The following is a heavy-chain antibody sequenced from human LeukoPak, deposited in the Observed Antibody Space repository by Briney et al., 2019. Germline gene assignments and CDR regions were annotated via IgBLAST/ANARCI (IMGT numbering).Heavy chain of an antibody. Sequence: PGRSLRLSCAASGFTFSSYGIHWVRQAPGKGLEWVAATSYDGSNKHYADSVKGRFTISRDNSKNTLYLRMNSLRAEDTAVYYCATSGGSPLRHFDYWGQGTLVTVSS. J-gene: IGHJ4*02. CDR2: TSYDGSNK. CDR3: ATSGGSPLRHFDY. V-gene: IGHV3-30*03. D-gene: IGHD2-15*01. CDR1: GFTFSSYG.